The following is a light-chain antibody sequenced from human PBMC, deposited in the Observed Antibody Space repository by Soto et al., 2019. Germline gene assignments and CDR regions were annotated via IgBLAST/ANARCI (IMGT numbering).Light chain of an antibody. Sequence: DIVLTQSPGTPSLSPGERATLSCRASQSVSSSYLAWYQHKPGQAPRLLIYGASNRATGIPDRFSGSGSGTDFTLTINRLEPEDFAVYFCQQYGASPRFGQGTRLEIK. J-gene: IGKJ5*01. CDR1: QSVSSSY. CDR3: QQYGASPR. V-gene: IGKV3-20*01. CDR2: GAS.